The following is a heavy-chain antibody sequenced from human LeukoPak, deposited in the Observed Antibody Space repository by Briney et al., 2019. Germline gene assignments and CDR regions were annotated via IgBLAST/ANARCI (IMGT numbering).Heavy chain of an antibody. J-gene: IGHJ4*02. Sequence: GGSMRLSCAASGFTFSRSWMSWVRQAQGKGMEWVANIKKDGHEKYYVDSVEGRFTISRDNGKNSLYLQMNSLRGEDTAVYFCARPPDLDSKFWFPKWGQGTLVTVSS. CDR3: ARPPDLDSKFWFPK. D-gene: IGHD3-22*01. CDR1: GFTFSRSW. CDR2: IKKDGHEK. V-gene: IGHV3-7*01.